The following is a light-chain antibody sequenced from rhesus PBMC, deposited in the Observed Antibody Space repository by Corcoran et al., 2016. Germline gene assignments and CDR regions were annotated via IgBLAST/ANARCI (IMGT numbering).Light chain of an antibody. J-gene: IGKJ1*01. CDR2: AAS. CDR1: QGISSW. Sequence: DIQMTQSPSSLSASVGDRVTITCQASQGISSWLAWYQQKPGRAPKLLISAASSLEGGVPSRFSGIGSGTEFTLTISSLQPEDFATYYCQQHNSSPWTFGQGTRVEIK. V-gene: IGKV1S6*01. CDR3: QQHNSSPWT.